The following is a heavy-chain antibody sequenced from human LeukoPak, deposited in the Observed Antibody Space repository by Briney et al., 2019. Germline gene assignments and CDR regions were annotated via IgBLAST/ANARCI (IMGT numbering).Heavy chain of an antibody. D-gene: IGHD3-10*01. J-gene: IGHJ5*02. CDR2: INHSGST. CDR3: ARGPASGSNFAWFDP. Sequence: GSLRLSCAASGFTFTSSAMSWVRQAPGRGLEWIGEINHSGSTNYNPSLKSRVTISVDMSKNQFSLELTSVTAADTAVYYCARGPASGSNFAWFDPWGQGTLVTVSS. V-gene: IGHV4-34*01. CDR1: GFTFTSSA.